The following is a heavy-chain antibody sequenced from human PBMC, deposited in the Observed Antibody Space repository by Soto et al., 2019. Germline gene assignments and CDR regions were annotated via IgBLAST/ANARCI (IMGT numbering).Heavy chain of an antibody. CDR1: GGSICSSSYD. D-gene: IGHD3-9*01. Sequence: PSETLSLTCTVSGGSICSSSYDWSWIRQPPGKGLEWIGEINHSGSTNYNPSLKSRVTISVDTSKNQFSLKLSSVTAADTAVYYCARFEDYVGYWGQGTLVTVSS. CDR3: ARFEDYVGY. V-gene: IGHV4-39*07. J-gene: IGHJ4*02. CDR2: INHSGST.